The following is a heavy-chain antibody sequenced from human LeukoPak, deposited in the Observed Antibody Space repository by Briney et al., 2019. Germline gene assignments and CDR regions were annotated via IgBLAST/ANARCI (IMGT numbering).Heavy chain of an antibody. CDR3: ARIGYSSSSFDY. J-gene: IGHJ4*02. Sequence: PGGSLRLSCAASGFTFTTYWMSWVRQAPGKGLEWVANIKQDGSVKYYVDSVKGQFTISRDNAKNSLYLQMSSLRVEDTAVYYCARIGYSSSSFDYWGQGTLVTVSS. D-gene: IGHD6-6*01. V-gene: IGHV3-7*01. CDR2: IKQDGSVK. CDR1: GFTFTTYW.